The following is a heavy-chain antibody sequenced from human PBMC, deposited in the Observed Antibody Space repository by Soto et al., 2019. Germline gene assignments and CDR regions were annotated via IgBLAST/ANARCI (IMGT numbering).Heavy chain of an antibody. J-gene: IGHJ4*01. D-gene: IGHD3-3*01. V-gene: IGHV1-3*01. Sequence: ASVKVSCKASGYIFTTYALHWVRQAPGQRLEWMGWINAGKGNTKYSQKFQDRVTITRDTSASVAYMELSSLASEDTAVYYCARSEIIPEGLDYWGQGTLVTVSS. CDR2: INAGKGNT. CDR1: GYIFTTYA. CDR3: ARSEIIPEGLDY.